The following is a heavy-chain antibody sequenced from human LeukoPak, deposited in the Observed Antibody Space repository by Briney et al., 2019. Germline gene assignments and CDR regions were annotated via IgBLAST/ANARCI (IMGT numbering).Heavy chain of an antibody. CDR2: INPSGGST. V-gene: IGHV1-46*01. J-gene: IGHJ4*02. D-gene: IGHD2-21*02. CDR1: GYTFTSYY. Sequence: ASVKVSCKASGYTFTSYYMHWMRQAPGQGLEWMGIINPSGGSTSYAQKFQGRVTMTRDTSTSTVYMELSSLRSEDTAVYYCARDLSYCGGDCYSEDYWGQGTLVTVSS. CDR3: ARDLSYCGGDCYSEDY.